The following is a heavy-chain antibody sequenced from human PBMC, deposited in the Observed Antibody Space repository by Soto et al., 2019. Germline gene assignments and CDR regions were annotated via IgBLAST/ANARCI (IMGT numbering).Heavy chain of an antibody. CDR3: AKDHITMIVVVITTVPDY. CDR1: GVTFSSYG. J-gene: IGHJ4*02. Sequence: LRLSCAASGVTFSSYGMHWVRQAPVKGLEWVAVISYDGSNKYYADSVKGRFTISRDNSKKTLYLQMDSLRAEDTAVYYCAKDHITMIVVVITTVPDYWGQGTLVTVSS. CDR2: ISYDGSNK. D-gene: IGHD3-22*01. V-gene: IGHV3-30*18.